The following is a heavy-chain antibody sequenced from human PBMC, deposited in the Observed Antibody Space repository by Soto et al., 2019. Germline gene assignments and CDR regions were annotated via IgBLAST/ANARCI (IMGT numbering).Heavy chain of an antibody. CDR1: GYTFTSYG. V-gene: IGHV1-18*01. CDR2: ISAHNGNT. Sequence: QVHLGQPGAEVKKPGASVKVSCKASGYTFTSYGITWVRQAPGQGHEWMVWISAHNGNTDYATKIQGRVIVTMDTSTSTAYMEMRSLGSDDGKVYYCARGRYWDYWGQGALVTVYS. J-gene: IGHJ4*02. D-gene: IGHD2-8*02. CDR3: ARGRYWDY.